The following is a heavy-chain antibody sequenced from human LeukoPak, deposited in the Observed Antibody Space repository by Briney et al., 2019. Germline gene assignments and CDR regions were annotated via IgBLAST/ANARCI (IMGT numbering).Heavy chain of an antibody. CDR3: ARRAGAYSHPYDY. CDR2: INPNSGGT. J-gene: IGHJ4*02. CDR1: GYTFTGYY. V-gene: IGHV1-2*02. Sequence: ASVKVSCKASGYTFTGYYMHWVRQAPGQGLEWMGWINPNSGGTNYAQKFQGRVTMTRDTSISTAYMELSRLRSDDTAVYYCARRAGAYSHPYDYWGQGTLVTVSS. D-gene: IGHD4/OR15-4a*01.